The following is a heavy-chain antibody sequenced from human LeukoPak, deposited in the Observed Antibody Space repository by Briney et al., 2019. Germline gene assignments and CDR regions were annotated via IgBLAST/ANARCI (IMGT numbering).Heavy chain of an antibody. J-gene: IGHJ4*02. CDR1: GYNLMNYW. CDR2: IYPGDSDT. Sequence: GESLKISCKGSGYNLMNYWIGWVRHMPGEGVEWRGSIYPGDSDTRYSPSFQGQVTISADKSISPAYLQWSSLKASDTAMYFCARRGDAYDYWGQGTLVTVSS. D-gene: IGHD3-16*01. CDR3: ARRGDAYDY. V-gene: IGHV5-51*01.